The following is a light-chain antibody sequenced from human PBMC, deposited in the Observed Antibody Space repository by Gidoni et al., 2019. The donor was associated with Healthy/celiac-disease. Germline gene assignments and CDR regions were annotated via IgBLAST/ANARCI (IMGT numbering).Light chain of an antibody. Sequence: QSALTQPASVSGSPGPSITISCTGTSRDVGVYNYVSSYQQHPGKAPKLMIYDVSNRPSVVANRFSGAKSCNTASLTIAGLQAEDDDYYYCSSYTSSSTLYVFGTGTKVTVL. CDR1: SRDVGVYNY. CDR3: SSYTSSSTLYV. J-gene: IGLJ1*01. CDR2: DVS. V-gene: IGLV2-14*03.